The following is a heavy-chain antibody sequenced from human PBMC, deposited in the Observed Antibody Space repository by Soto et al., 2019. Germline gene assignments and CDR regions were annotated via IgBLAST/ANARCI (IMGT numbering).Heavy chain of an antibody. CDR2: IYYSGST. D-gene: IGHD3-22*01. CDR1: GGSVSSGSYY. J-gene: IGHJ6*02. V-gene: IGHV4-61*01. CDR3: ARDRIEVDSFYYYGMDV. Sequence: SETLSLTCTVSGGSVSSGSYYWSWIRQPPGKGLEWIGYIYYSGSTNYNPSLKSRVTISVDTSKNQFSLKLSSVTAADTAVYYCARDRIEVDSFYYYGMDVWGQGTTVTVSS.